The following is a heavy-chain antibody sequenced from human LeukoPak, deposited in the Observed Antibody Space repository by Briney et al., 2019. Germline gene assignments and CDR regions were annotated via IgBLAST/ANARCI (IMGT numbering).Heavy chain of an antibody. CDR3: ARVLARYSSLNWFDP. J-gene: IGHJ5*02. V-gene: IGHV1-18*01. CDR1: GYTFTSYV. CDR2: ISAYNGKT. D-gene: IGHD6-19*01. Sequence: ASVKVSCKASGYTFTSYVISWVRQAPGQGLEWMGWISAYNGKTNYAQKLQGRVTMTTDTSTSTAYMELRSPRSDDTAVYYCARVLARYSSLNWFDPWGQGTLVTVSS.